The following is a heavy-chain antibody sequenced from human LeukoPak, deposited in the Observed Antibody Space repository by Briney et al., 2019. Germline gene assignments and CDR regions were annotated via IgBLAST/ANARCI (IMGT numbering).Heavy chain of an antibody. CDR2: IWYDGSDK. V-gene: IGHV3-33*06. CDR1: GFTFSTYG. D-gene: IGHD3-22*01. Sequence: GGSLRLSCTASGFTFSTYGMHWVRQAPGKGLEWVAVIWYDGSDKYYADSVKDRFTISRDNSRNTLYLQLNSLRADDTAIYYCAKGTGWGDDSKEIGYWGPGNLVNVSS. CDR3: AKGTGWGDDSKEIGY. J-gene: IGHJ4*02.